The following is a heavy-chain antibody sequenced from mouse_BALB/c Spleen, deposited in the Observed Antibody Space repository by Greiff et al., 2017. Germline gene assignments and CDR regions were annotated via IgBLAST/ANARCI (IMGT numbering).Heavy chain of an antibody. D-gene: IGHD2-14*01. CDR3: ARGGYDVFDY. V-gene: IGHV1S132*01. CDR1: GYTFTSYW. Sequence: QVQLKQSGAELVKPGASVKLSCKTSGYTFTSYWIQWVKQRPGQGLGWIGEIFPGTGTTYYNEKFKGKATLTIDTSSSTAYMQLSSLTSEDSAVYFCARGGYDVFDYWGQGTTLTVSS. CDR2: IFPGTGTT. J-gene: IGHJ2*01.